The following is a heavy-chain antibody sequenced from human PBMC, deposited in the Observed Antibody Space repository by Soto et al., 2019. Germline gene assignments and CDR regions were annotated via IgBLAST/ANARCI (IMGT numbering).Heavy chain of an antibody. CDR2: INDGKGNT. V-gene: IGHV1-3*01. CDR3: ARGGSLYWYFDL. J-gene: IGHJ2*01. Sequence: QVQLVQSGAEVKKPGASVKVSCKASGYTFTSYAMXXVRQAHGQRLEWKGWINDGKGNTKYSQKFKGRVTITRDTXXXXXYMXXSXLRSEDTAVYYCARGGSLYWYFDLWGRGTLVTVSS. CDR1: GYTFTSYA. D-gene: IGHD1-26*01.